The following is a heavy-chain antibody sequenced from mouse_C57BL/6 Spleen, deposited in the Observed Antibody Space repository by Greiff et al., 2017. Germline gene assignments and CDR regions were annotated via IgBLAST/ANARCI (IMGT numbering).Heavy chain of an antibody. D-gene: IGHD1-1*01. Sequence: EVKVVESGGGLVQSGRSLRLSCATSGFTFSDFYMEWVRQAPGKGLEWIAASRNKANDYTTEYSASVKGRFIVSRDTSQSILYLQMNALRAEDTAIYYCARAETTVMGFDYWGQGTTLTVSS. CDR2: SRNKANDYTT. J-gene: IGHJ2*01. CDR1: GFTFSDFY. CDR3: ARAETTVMGFDY. V-gene: IGHV7-1*01.